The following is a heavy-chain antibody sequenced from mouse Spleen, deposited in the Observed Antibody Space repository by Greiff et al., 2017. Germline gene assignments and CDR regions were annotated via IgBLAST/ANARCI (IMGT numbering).Heavy chain of an antibody. Sequence: QVQLQQPGAELVKPGASVKVSCKASGYTFTSYWMHWVKQRPGQGLEWIGRIHPSDSDTNYNQKFKGKATLTVDKSSSTAYMQLSSLTSEDSAVYYCAKWGVDGYYAYYFDYWGQGTTLTVSS. CDR3: AKWGVDGYYAYYFDY. D-gene: IGHD2-3*01. CDR2: IHPSDSDT. V-gene: IGHV1-74*01. CDR1: GYTFTSYW. J-gene: IGHJ2*01.